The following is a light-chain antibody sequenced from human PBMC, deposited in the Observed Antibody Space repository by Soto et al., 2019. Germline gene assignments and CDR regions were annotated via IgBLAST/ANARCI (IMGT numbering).Light chain of an antibody. Sequence: DIVMTQSPLSLPVTPGEPASISCRSSHSLLHSNGYNYLDWYLQKPGQSPQLLIYLSSSRASGVPDRFSGSGSGTDFTLKISRVEAEDVGVYYCMQALQTPTFGQGTRLEIK. CDR2: LSS. V-gene: IGKV2-28*01. J-gene: IGKJ5*01. CDR1: HSLLHSNGYNY. CDR3: MQALQTPT.